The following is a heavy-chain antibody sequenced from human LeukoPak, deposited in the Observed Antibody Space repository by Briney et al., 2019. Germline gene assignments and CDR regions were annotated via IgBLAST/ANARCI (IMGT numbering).Heavy chain of an antibody. CDR1: GFTFSSYD. V-gene: IGHV3-13*01. D-gene: IGHD1-1*01. CDR2: IGTAGDT. CDR3: ARASYDQNFDY. J-gene: IGHJ4*02. Sequence: GGSLRLSCAASGFTFSSYDMHWVRHATGKGLEWVSAIGTAGDTYYPGSVKGRFTISRENAKNSLYLQMNSLRAGDTAVYYCARASYDQNFDYWGQGTLVTVSS.